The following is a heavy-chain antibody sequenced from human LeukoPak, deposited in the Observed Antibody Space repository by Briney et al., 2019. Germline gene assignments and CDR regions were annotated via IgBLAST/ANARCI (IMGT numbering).Heavy chain of an antibody. V-gene: IGHV3-7*01. CDR2: IKPDGIDK. Sequence: GGSLRLSCVGSGFTFRSHWVKWVRQSPRKGLEWVANIKPDGIDKYYVDSARGRFTVSRDNAKNSAFLQMNSLRAEDTAIYYCATISAQTFDIWGQGTLVSVSS. CDR3: ATISAQTFDI. D-gene: IGHD5-24*01. J-gene: IGHJ3*02. CDR1: GFTFRSHW.